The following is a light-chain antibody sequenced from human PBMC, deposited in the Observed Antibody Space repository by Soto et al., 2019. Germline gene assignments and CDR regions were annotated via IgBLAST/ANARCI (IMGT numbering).Light chain of an antibody. V-gene: IGKV3-15*01. CDR3: QQYNNWPPIT. Sequence: EIVLTQSPGTLYFSPVEGSTLSLSVIQSVSSSYLAWYQQKPGQAPRLLIYGASTRATGTPARFSGSGSGTEFTLTISSLQSEDFAIYYCQQYNNWPPITFGQGTRLEIK. J-gene: IGKJ5*01. CDR2: GAS. CDR1: QSVSSSY.